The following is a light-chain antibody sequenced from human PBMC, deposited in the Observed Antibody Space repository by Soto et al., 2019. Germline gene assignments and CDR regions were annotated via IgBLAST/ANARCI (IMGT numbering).Light chain of an antibody. CDR3: QQYNNWPHT. CDR2: GAS. Sequence: ETVMTQSPATLSVSPGEGATLSCRASQSVSSNLAWYQQKPGQTPRLLVYGASIRATGMSASFSGSGSGTEFTLTISSLQSEDFALYYCQQYNNWPHTFGGGTRVEIK. J-gene: IGKJ4*01. CDR1: QSVSSN. V-gene: IGKV3-15*01.